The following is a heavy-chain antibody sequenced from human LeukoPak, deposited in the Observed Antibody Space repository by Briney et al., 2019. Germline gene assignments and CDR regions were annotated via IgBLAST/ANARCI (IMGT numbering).Heavy chain of an antibody. Sequence: GGSLRLSCAASGLTFNSYAMSWVRQAPGKGLEWVSAISGSGGSTYYADSVKGRFTISRDNSKNTLYLQMNSLRAEDTAVYYCAKGGSYPPDYSMDVWGQGTTVTVSS. D-gene: IGHD1-26*01. CDR2: ISGSGGST. CDR1: GLTFNSYA. V-gene: IGHV3-23*01. J-gene: IGHJ6*02. CDR3: AKGGSYPPDYSMDV.